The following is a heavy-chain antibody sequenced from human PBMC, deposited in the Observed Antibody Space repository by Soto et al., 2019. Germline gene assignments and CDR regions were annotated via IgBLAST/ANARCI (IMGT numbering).Heavy chain of an antibody. V-gene: IGHV1-69*13. D-gene: IGHD1-1*01. CDR3: ANVNDSYSDY. CDR1: GGTFSSYA. J-gene: IGHJ4*02. Sequence: RASVKVSCKASGGTFSSYAISWVRQAPGQGLEWMGGIIPIFGTANYAQKFQGRVTITADESTSTAYMELSSLRSEDTAVYYCANVNDSYSDYWGQGTLVTVS. CDR2: IIPIFGTA.